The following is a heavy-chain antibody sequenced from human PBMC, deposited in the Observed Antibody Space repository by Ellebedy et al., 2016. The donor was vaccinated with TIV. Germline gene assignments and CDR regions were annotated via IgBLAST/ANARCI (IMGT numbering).Heavy chain of an antibody. Sequence: ASVKVSCXASGYTFTSYYMHWVRQAPGQGLEWMGIINPSGGSTSYAQKFQGRVTMTRDTSTSTVYMELSSLRSEDTAVYYCAREPQTMIVVVTPDAFDIWGQGTMVTVSS. V-gene: IGHV1-46*01. J-gene: IGHJ3*02. CDR3: AREPQTMIVVVTPDAFDI. CDR1: GYTFTSYY. D-gene: IGHD3-22*01. CDR2: INPSGGST.